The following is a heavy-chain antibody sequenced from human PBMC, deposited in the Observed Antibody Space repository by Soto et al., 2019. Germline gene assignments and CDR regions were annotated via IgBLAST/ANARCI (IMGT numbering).Heavy chain of an antibody. V-gene: IGHV4-59*01. CDR1: GGSISSYY. Sequence: PSETLSLTCTVSGGSISSYYWSWTRQPPGKGLEWIGNIFDSGSTNYNPSLKSRVTISVDTSKNQFSLKVRSVTAADTAVYYCARVGAAAAPGYFDYWSQGTLVTVSS. CDR2: IFDSGST. CDR3: ARVGAAAAPGYFDY. J-gene: IGHJ4*02. D-gene: IGHD6-13*01.